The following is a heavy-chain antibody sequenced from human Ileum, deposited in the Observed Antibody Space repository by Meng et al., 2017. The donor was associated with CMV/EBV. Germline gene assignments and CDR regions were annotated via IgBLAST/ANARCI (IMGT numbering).Heavy chain of an antibody. CDR2: IHPSGST. D-gene: IGHD5-24*01. J-gene: IGHJ5*02. CDR3: SRGADAYKSGRS. V-gene: IGHV4-34*01. Sequence: PTQPLSLPFRVSCGCFSNYYWNWSRQSPGKGLEWIGEIHPSGSTYYNPSLTSRVTMSVDTSKNQFSLNLRSVTAADTAVYYCSRGADAYKSGRSWGQGTLVTVSS. CDR1: CGCFSNYY.